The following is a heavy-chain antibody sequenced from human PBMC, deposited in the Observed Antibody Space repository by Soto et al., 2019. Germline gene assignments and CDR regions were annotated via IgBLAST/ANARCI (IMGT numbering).Heavy chain of an antibody. D-gene: IGHD2-2*01. CDR3: ATDMYCPSASCYRGHGY. CDR2: IKQDGSEK. J-gene: IGHJ4*02. Sequence: EVQLVEFGGGLVQPGGSLRLSCAASGFTFSTYWMSWIRQAPGKGLAWVASIKQDGSEKNYVDSVKGRFSISKDNAKNSVYLQMNSLRAEDTALYYCATDMYCPSASCYRGHGYWGQGTLVTVSS. CDR1: GFTFSTYW. V-gene: IGHV3-7*01.